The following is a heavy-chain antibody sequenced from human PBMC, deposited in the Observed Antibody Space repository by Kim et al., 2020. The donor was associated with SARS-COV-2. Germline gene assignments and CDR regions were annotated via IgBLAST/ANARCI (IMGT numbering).Heavy chain of an antibody. D-gene: IGHD3-3*01. CDR2: INAGNGNT. CDR1: GYTFTSYA. V-gene: IGHV1-3*01. CDR3: ARDQLTSLEFLDY. J-gene: IGHJ4*02. Sequence: ASVKVSCKASGYTFTSYAMHWVRQAPGQRLEWMGWINAGNGNTKYSQKFQGRVTITRDTSASTAYMELSSLRSEDTAVYYCARDQLTSLEFLDYWGQGTLVTVSS.